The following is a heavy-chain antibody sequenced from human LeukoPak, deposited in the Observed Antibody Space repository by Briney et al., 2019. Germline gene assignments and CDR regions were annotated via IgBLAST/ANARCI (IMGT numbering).Heavy chain of an antibody. CDR1: GGTFSSYA. J-gene: IGHJ3*02. CDR3: ARGIRGYSYGSLRDAFDI. D-gene: IGHD5-18*01. Sequence: SVKVSCKASGGTFSSYAISWVRQAPGQGLEWMGRIIPILGIANYAQKFQGRVTITADKSTSTAYMELSSLRSEDTAVYYCARGIRGYSYGSLRDAFDIWGQGTMVTVSS. V-gene: IGHV1-69*04. CDR2: IIPILGIA.